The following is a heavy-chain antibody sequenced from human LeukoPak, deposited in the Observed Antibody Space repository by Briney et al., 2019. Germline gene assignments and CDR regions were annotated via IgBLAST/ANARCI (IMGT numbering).Heavy chain of an antibody. CDR1: GFTFSSYA. V-gene: IGHV3-23*01. J-gene: IGHJ3*02. D-gene: IGHD3-3*01. Sequence: PGGSLRLSCAASGFTFSSYAMSWVRQAPGKGLEWVSAISGSGGSTYYADSVKGRFTISRDNYKNALYLQMNSLRAEDTAVYYCAKDGGYYDFWSGYYLSDAFDIWGQGTMVTVSS. CDR2: ISGSGGST. CDR3: AKDGGYYDFWSGYYLSDAFDI.